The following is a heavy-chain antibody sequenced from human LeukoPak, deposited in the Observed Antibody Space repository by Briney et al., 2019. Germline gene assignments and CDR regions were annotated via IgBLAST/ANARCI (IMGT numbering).Heavy chain of an antibody. D-gene: IGHD3-3*01. CDR2: IYYSGST. CDR3: AGLPNYDFWSGYYLA. V-gene: IGHV4-59*01. CDR1: GGSISSYY. J-gene: IGHJ5*02. Sequence: SETLSLTCTVSGGSISSYYWSWIRQPPGKGLEWIGYIYYSGSTNYNPSLKSRVTISVDTSKNQFSLKLSSVTAADTAVYYCAGLPNYDFWSGYYLAWGQGTLATVSS.